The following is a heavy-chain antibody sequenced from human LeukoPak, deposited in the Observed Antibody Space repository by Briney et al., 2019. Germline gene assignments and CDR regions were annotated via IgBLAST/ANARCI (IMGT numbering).Heavy chain of an antibody. CDR3: ARADCSSTSCSGV. CDR1: GGSFSGSY. J-gene: IGHJ6*02. Sequence: PSETLSLICGVFGGSFSGSYWSWIRQPPGKGLEWIGEISHSGSVSYNLSIKSRVTISVDTSKNQFSLRLRSVTAADTAVYYCARADCSSTSCSGVWGQGTTVTVSS. V-gene: IGHV4-34*01. CDR2: ISHSGSV. D-gene: IGHD2-2*01.